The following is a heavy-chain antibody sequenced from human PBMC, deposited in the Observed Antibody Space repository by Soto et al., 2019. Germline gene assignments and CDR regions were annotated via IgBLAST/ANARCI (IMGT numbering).Heavy chain of an antibody. Sequence: QVQLVESGGGVVQPGRSLRLSCAASGITFSNYGMHWVRQAPGKGLEWVALISYDGSNKYYADSVKGRFTISRDNTKNTLYLQMNSLRAEDSAVYYCAQDLHSSGWAAYNFDYWGQGTLVTVSS. D-gene: IGHD6-25*01. CDR3: AQDLHSSGWAAYNFDY. J-gene: IGHJ4*02. CDR2: ISYDGSNK. CDR1: GITFSNYG. V-gene: IGHV3-30*18.